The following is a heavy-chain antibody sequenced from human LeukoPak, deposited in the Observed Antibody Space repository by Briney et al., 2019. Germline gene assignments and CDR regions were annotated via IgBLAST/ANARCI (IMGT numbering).Heavy chain of an antibody. J-gene: IGHJ4*02. D-gene: IGHD5-18*01. Sequence: SETLSLTCTVSGGSISSSSYYWGWIRQPPGKGLEWIGSIYYSGSTYYNPSLKSRVTISVDTSKNQFSLKLSSVTAADTAVYYCARVTEYSYGMGDFDYWGQGTLVTVSS. CDR3: ARVTEYSYGMGDFDY. V-gene: IGHV4-39*01. CDR1: GGSISSSSYY. CDR2: IYYSGST.